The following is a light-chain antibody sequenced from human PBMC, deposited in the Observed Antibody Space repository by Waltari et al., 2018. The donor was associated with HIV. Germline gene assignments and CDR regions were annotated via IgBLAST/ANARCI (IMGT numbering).Light chain of an antibody. J-gene: IGKJ5*01. CDR3: QQLNSYPSIT. Sequence: DIQLTQSPSFLSGSVGDRVTITCRASQGVNNYLAWYQQKPGKAPNLLIYGASTLQSGVPSRFSGSGSGTEFTLTISSLQPEDSATYFCQQLNSYPSITFGQGTRLEIK. CDR2: GAS. V-gene: IGKV1-9*01. CDR1: QGVNNY.